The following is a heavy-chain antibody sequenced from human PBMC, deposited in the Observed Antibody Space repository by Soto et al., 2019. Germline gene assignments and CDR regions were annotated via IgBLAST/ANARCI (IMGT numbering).Heavy chain of an antibody. V-gene: IGHV2-5*02. CDR3: ASGGDTTYSFDY. J-gene: IGHJ4*02. D-gene: IGHD3-16*01. CDR1: GFSLSTSGVG. Sequence: QITLKESGPTLVKPTQTLTLTCTFSGFSLSTSGVGVGWIRQPPGKALEWLALIYWDDDKRYSPSLKSRLTIXKXXSKNQVVLTMTNMDPVDTATYYCASGGDTTYSFDYWGQGTLVTVSS. CDR2: IYWDDDK.